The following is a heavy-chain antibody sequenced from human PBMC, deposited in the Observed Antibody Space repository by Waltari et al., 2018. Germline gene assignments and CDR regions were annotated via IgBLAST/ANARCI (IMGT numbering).Heavy chain of an antibody. Sequence: QVQLVQSGAEVKKPGASVKVSCKASGYTFTGYYMHWVRQAPGQGLEWMGWINPNRGGTNYAQKFQGRFTMTRDTSISTAYMELSRLRSDDTAVYYCARDLTGGDWYFDLWGRGTLVTVSS. CDR3: ARDLTGGDWYFDL. CDR1: GYTFTGYY. CDR2: INPNRGGT. D-gene: IGHD7-27*01. J-gene: IGHJ2*01. V-gene: IGHV1-2*02.